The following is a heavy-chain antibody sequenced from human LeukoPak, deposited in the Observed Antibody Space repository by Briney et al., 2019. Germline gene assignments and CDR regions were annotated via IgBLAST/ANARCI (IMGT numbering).Heavy chain of an antibody. V-gene: IGHV4-34*01. J-gene: IGHJ5*02. CDR3: ARGFYSSSWSSWFDP. CDR2: INHSGST. CDR1: RVSFSGYY. D-gene: IGHD6-13*01. Sequence: SETLCLACAVYRVSFSGYYWSWIRQPPGKGLEWIGEINHSGSTNYNPSLKSRVTISVDTSKNQFSLKLSSVTAADTAVYYCARGFYSSSWSSWFDPWGQGTLVTVSS.